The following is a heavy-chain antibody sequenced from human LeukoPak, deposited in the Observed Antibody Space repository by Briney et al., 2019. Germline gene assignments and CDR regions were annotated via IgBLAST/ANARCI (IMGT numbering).Heavy chain of an antibody. CDR2: IYYSGST. CDR3: ARSSVVAANYFYY. D-gene: IGHD2-15*01. Sequence: PSETLSLTCTVSGGSISSYYWCWIRQPPGKGLEWIGYIYYSGSTNYNPSLNSRVTISVDTSKNQFSLKLSSVTAADTAVYYCARSSVVAANYFYYWGQGTLVTVSS. J-gene: IGHJ4*02. V-gene: IGHV4-59*08. CDR1: GGSISSYY.